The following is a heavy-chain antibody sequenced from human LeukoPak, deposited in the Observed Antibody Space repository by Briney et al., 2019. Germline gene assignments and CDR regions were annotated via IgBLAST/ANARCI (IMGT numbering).Heavy chain of an antibody. V-gene: IGHV1-18*01. CDR1: GYTFRQYS. CDR2: VSPSHTTR. J-gene: IGHJ3*02. Sequence: ASVKLSCKASGYTFRQYSISWVRQAPGKGFEWMGWVSPSHTTRVYAQDFQGRVTMTADTNTNTVSMELRSLRFDGTAVYFCARDYILPLETDNGDGFAIWGQGTVVTVSS. D-gene: IGHD3-3*02. CDR3: ARDYILPLETDNGDGFAI.